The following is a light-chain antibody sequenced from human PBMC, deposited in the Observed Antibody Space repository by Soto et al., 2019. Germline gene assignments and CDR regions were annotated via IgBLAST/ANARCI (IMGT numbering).Light chain of an antibody. CDR1: SGHSSYA. V-gene: IGLV4-69*01. CDR2: LNSDGSH. CDR3: QTWGTGIHV. Sequence: QPVLTQSPSASASLGASVKLTCTLSSGHSSYAIAWHQQQPEKGPRYLMKLNSDGSHSKGDGIPDRFSGSSSGAERYLIISGLQSEDEADYYCQTWGTGIHVFGTGTKLTVL. J-gene: IGLJ1*01.